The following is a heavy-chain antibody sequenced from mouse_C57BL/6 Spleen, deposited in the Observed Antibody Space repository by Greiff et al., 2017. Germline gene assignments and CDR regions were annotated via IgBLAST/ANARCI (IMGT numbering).Heavy chain of an antibody. Sequence: EVKVVESGGGLVQSGRSLRLSCATSGFTFSDFYMEWVRQAPGKGLEWIAASRNKANDYTTEYSASVKGRFIVSRDTSQSILYLQMNALRAEDTAMYYCARDARDSSWFAYWGQGTLVTVSA. CDR2: SRNKANDYTT. V-gene: IGHV7-1*01. CDR3: ARDARDSSWFAY. CDR1: GFTFSDFY. J-gene: IGHJ3*01.